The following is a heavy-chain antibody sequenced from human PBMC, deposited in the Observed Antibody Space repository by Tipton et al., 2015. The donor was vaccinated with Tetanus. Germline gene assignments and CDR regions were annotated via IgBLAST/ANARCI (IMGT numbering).Heavy chain of an antibody. CDR2: IYQNGDA. J-gene: IGHJ6*02. D-gene: IGHD2-21*01. V-gene: IGHV4-59*01. CDR1: GASISGYY. CDR3: ARERIEAFYYHGLDV. Sequence: TLSLTCTVSGASISGYYWNWIRQPPGKGLEWIAYIYQNGDANYNPSLQSRVTISVDTSKNQFSLQLAFVTAADTAIYYCARERIEAFYYHGLDVWGPGTTVTVSS.